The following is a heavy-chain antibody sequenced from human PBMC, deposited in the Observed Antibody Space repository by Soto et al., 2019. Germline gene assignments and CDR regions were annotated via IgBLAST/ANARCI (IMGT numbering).Heavy chain of an antibody. CDR3: ASRLNYYDSSGYYYLGAFDI. CDR2: ISSSGSTI. J-gene: IGHJ3*02. CDR1: GFSFSSYW. V-gene: IGHV3-48*04. Sequence: DVQLVESGGGLVQPGGSLRLSCAASGFSFSSYWMSWVRQAPGKGLEWVSYISSSGSTIYYADSVKGRFTISRDNAKNSLYLQMNSLRAEDTAVYYCASRLNYYDSSGYYYLGAFDIWGQGTMVTVSS. D-gene: IGHD3-22*01.